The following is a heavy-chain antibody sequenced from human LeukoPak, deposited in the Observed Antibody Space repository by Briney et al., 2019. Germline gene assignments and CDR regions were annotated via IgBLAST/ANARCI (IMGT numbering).Heavy chain of an antibody. CDR3: AKDSRGTTTTIYYFDC. CDR1: GFTFSTYA. J-gene: IGHJ4*02. V-gene: IGHV3-23*01. D-gene: IGHD4-17*01. Sequence: GGSLRLSCAASGFTFSTYAMTWVRQAPGKGLEWVSGISGGGCYTYYADSVKGRFTISRDNSKNTLSLQMNSLRAEDTAVYYCAKDSRGTTTTIYYFDCWGQGTLVTVSS. CDR2: ISGGGCYT.